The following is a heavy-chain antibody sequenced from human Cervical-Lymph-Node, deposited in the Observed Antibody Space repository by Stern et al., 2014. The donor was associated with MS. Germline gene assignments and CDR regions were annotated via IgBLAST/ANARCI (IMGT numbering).Heavy chain of an antibody. J-gene: IGHJ6*02. CDR2: ISYDGSNK. CDR3: ARERIAEGMDV. Sequence: VQLVESGGGVVQPGRSLRLSCAASGFTFSSYAMHWVRQAPGKGLEWVAVISYDGSNKYYADSVKGRFTISRDNSKNTLYLQMNSLRAEDTAVYYCARERIAEGMDVWGQGTTVTVSS. V-gene: IGHV3-30-3*01. CDR1: GFTFSSYA. D-gene: IGHD6-13*01.